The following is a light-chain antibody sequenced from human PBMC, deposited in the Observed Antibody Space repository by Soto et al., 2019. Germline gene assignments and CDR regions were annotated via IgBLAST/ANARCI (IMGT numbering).Light chain of an antibody. V-gene: IGKV3D-15*01. CDR3: QQYNNWTWE. J-gene: IGKJ4*02. CDR2: GAS. CDR1: QSVSSN. Sequence: EIVMTQSPATLSVSPGERATLSCRASQSVSSNLAWYQQKPGQAPRLLIYGASTRATGIPARFSGSGSGTEFTLTISSLQSEDFAVYYCQQYNNWTWEFGGGTKVEIK.